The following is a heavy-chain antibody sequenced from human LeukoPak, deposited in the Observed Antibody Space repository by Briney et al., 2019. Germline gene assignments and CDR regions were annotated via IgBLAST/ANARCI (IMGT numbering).Heavy chain of an antibody. D-gene: IGHD6-19*01. Sequence: PGGSLRLSCAASGFTFSSYWMHWVRQAPGKGLVWVSRINSDGSSTSYADSVKGRFTISRDNAKNSLYLQMNSLRAEDTAVYYCAREGGIAVAGTAAFDIWGQGTMVTVSS. J-gene: IGHJ3*02. V-gene: IGHV3-74*01. CDR1: GFTFSSYW. CDR2: INSDGSST. CDR3: AREGGIAVAGTAAFDI.